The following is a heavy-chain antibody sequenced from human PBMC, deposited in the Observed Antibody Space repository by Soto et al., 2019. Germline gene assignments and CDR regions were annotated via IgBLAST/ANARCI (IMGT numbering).Heavy chain of an antibody. D-gene: IGHD2-15*01. V-gene: IGHV4-34*01. Sequence: KPSETLSLTCAVYSGSFSAYYCIFIRQPPGKGLEWIGEINHSGSTNYNPSLKSRVTISVDTSKNHFSLNLRSVTAADTAVYYCAKVAVYGMDVWGQGTTVTVSS. J-gene: IGHJ6*02. CDR2: INHSGST. CDR3: AKVAVYGMDV. CDR1: SGSFSAYY.